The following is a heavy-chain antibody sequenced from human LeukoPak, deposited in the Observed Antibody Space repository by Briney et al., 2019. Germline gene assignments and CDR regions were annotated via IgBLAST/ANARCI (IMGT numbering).Heavy chain of an antibody. J-gene: IGHJ6*03. CDR3: ARDAPGRVRAAKPRYYYYYMDV. CDR1: GYTFTSYY. D-gene: IGHD2-2*01. V-gene: IGHV1-46*03. Sequence: GASVKVSCKASGYTFTSYYMHWVRQAPAQGLEWMGIINPSGGSTSYAQKFQGRVTMTRDTSTSTVYMELSSLRSEDTAVYYCARDAPGRVRAAKPRYYYYYMDVWGKGTTVTVSS. CDR2: INPSGGST.